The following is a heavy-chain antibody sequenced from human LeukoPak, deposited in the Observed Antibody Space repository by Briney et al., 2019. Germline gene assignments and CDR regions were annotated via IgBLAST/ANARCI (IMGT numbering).Heavy chain of an antibody. CDR1: GYSISTGYY. D-gene: IGHD3-10*01. CDR2: IYTSGST. V-gene: IGHV4-4*07. CDR3: ARDSGTTGEVKFDP. Sequence: SETLSLTCTVSGYSISTGYYWDWIRQPAGKGLEWIGRIYTSGSTDYNPSLKSRVTMSVDTSKNQFSLKLSSVTAADTAVYYCARDSGTTGEVKFDPWGQGTLVTVSS. J-gene: IGHJ5*02.